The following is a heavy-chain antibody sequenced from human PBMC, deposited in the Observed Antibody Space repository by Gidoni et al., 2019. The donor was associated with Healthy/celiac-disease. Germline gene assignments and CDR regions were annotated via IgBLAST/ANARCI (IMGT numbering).Heavy chain of an antibody. CDR1: GFTVSSNY. CDR2: IYSGGST. D-gene: IGHD4-17*01. J-gene: IGHJ3*02. CDR3: AKTVTRLHDAFDI. Sequence: EVQLVESGGGLIQPGGSLRLSCAASGFTVSSNYMSWVRQAPGKGLEWVSVIYSGGSTYYADSVKGRFTISRDNSKNTLYLQMNSLSAEDTAVYYCAKTVTRLHDAFDIWGQGTMVTVSS. V-gene: IGHV3-53*01.